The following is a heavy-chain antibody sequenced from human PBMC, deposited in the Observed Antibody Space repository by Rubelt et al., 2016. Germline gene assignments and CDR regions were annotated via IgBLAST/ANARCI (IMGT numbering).Heavy chain of an antibody. J-gene: IGHJ3*02. CDR2: ISSSSSTI. CDR3: ARVFYGDLDDAFDI. D-gene: IGHD4-17*01. CDR1: GFTFSSYS. V-gene: IGHV3-48*04. Sequence: EVQLLESGGGLVQPGGSLRLSCAASGFTFSSYSMNWVRQAPGKGLEWVSYISSSSSTIYYADSLKGRFTISRDNAKNLLYLQMNSLRAEDTAVYYCARVFYGDLDDAFDIWGQGTMVTVSS.